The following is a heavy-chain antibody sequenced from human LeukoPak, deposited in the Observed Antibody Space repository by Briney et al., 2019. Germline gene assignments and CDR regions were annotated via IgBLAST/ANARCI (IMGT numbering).Heavy chain of an antibody. V-gene: IGHV3-30-3*01. CDR1: GFTFSSYA. CDR2: ISYDGSNK. CDR3: AKGSLTAVELAAARGLADH. J-gene: IGHJ4*02. D-gene: IGHD2-2*01. Sequence: GGSLRLSCAASGFTFSSYAMHWVRQAPGKGLEWVAVISYDGSNKYYADSVKGRFTISRDNSKNTLYLQMNSLRAEDTAVYYCAKGSLTAVELAAARGLADHWGQGTLVTVSS.